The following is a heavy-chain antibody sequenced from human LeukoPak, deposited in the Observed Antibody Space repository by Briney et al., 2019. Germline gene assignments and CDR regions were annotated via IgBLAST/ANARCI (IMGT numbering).Heavy chain of an antibody. V-gene: IGHV4-59*01. Sequence: SETLSLTCTGSGGSIRNYYWNWIRQPPGKGVQWIGYTSDSGGHTDYKPSLKSRVTISVDTSKNQFSLKLTSATAADTAVYYCARWHSHGRYFDYWGQGALVTVSS. J-gene: IGHJ4*02. CDR3: ARWHSHGRYFDY. CDR2: TSDSGGHT. D-gene: IGHD2-21*01. CDR1: GGSIRNYY.